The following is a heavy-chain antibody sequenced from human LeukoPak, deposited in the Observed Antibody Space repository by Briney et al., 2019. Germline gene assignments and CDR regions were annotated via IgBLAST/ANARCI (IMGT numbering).Heavy chain of an antibody. D-gene: IGHD3-10*01. Sequence: GRSLSLSCERSELSLSSDWMSWVRHAPGNGMEWVAKIKKSGREKYYVDSRKGRFTISRHNAKHSMYMLMNRLRVEDTAVYYCVRDVLYYYGAEIFFWFDLWGQGTMVTVSS. CDR3: VRDVLYYYGAEIFFWFDL. CDR1: ELSLSSDW. J-gene: IGHJ5*02. CDR2: IKKSGREK. V-gene: IGHV3-7*01.